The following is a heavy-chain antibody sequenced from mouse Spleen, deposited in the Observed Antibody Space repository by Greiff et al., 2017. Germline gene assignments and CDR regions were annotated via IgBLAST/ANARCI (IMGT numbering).Heavy chain of an antibody. V-gene: IGHV5-6*01. Sequence: EVMLVESGGDLVKPGGSLKLSCAASGFTFSSYGMSWVRQTPDKRLEWVATISSGGSYTYYPDSVKGRFTISRDNAKNTLYLQMSSLKSEDTAMYYCANEYGNYRLFAYWGQGTLVTVSA. CDR2: ISSGGSYT. CDR1: GFTFSSYG. J-gene: IGHJ3*01. D-gene: IGHD2-10*02. CDR3: ANEYGNYRLFAY.